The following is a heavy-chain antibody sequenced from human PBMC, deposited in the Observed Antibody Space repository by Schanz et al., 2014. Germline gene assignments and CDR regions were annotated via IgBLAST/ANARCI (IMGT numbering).Heavy chain of an antibody. V-gene: IGHV3-11*05. Sequence: QVQVVQSGGGLVKPGGSLRLSCAASGFVFGDYYMTWIRQAPGKGLEWVSYVSSSSSYTHYADSVKGRFTISRDNAKNSLYLQMNSLRAEDTAVYYCAKSLESCPGGRCSRGYFDYWGQGTLVTVSS. J-gene: IGHJ4*02. D-gene: IGHD2-8*02. CDR2: VSSSSSYT. CDR3: AKSLESCPGGRCSRGYFDY. CDR1: GFVFGDYY.